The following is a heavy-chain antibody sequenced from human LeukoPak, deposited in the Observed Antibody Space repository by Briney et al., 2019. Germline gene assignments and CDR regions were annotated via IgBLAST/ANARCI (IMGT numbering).Heavy chain of an antibody. CDR1: GFTVSSNY. Sequence: GGSLRLSCAASGFTVSSNYMSWVRQAPGKGLEWVSVIYSGGSTYYADSVKGRFTISRDNSKNTLYLQMNSLRAEDTAVYYCARVRIRDYYGSGSHYFDYWGQGTLVTVSP. V-gene: IGHV3-53*01. J-gene: IGHJ4*02. CDR3: ARVRIRDYYGSGSHYFDY. D-gene: IGHD3-10*01. CDR2: IYSGGST.